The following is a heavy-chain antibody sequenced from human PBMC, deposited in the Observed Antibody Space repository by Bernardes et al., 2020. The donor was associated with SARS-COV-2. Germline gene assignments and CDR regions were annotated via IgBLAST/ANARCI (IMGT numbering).Heavy chain of an antibody. D-gene: IGHD3-3*01. CDR1: GFTFNNYA. Sequence: GGSLRLSCAASGFTFNNYAMSWVRQAPGEGLEWVSAISGSGGSTHYADSVKGRFTISRDNSKNTLYLQMNSLRAEDTAIYYCAKQFRFLPPSHFDYWGQGTLVTVSS. CDR3: AKQFRFLPPSHFDY. J-gene: IGHJ4*02. CDR2: ISGSGGST. V-gene: IGHV3-23*01.